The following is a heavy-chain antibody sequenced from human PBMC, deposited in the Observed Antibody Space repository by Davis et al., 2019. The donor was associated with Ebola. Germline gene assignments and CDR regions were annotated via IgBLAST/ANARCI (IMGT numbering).Heavy chain of an antibody. Sequence: GESLKISCAASGFTFSNYAMSWVRQAPGKGLEWVSAISGSGGRTDYADSVKGRFTISRDNSKNTLYLQMNSLRAEDTAIYFCARGNQIDYWGQGTLVTVSS. CDR1: GFTFSNYA. V-gene: IGHV3-23*01. D-gene: IGHD1-14*01. CDR2: ISGSGGRT. CDR3: ARGNQIDY. J-gene: IGHJ4*02.